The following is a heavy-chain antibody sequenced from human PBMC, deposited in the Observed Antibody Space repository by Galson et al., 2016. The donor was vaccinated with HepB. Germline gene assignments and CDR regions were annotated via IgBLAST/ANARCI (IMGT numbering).Heavy chain of an antibody. Sequence: SLRLSCAGSGLSLSPYAMSWGRQAPGKGLEWVSGISASGGSKTYADSVRGRFIISRDNSNNKLFLQMNSLTTEDTAIYFCAKDRLSGHGDYSWGIFDIWGRGTEVTGSS. CDR1: GLSLSPYA. V-gene: IGHV3-23*01. D-gene: IGHD4-17*01. CDR3: AKDRLSGHGDYSWGIFDI. J-gene: IGHJ3*02. CDR2: ISASGGSK.